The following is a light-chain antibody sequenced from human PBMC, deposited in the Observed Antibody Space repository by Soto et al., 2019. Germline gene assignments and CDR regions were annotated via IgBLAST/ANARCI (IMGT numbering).Light chain of an antibody. V-gene: IGKV3-15*01. CDR3: QQYNIWPWT. Sequence: EMVMTQSPATLSVSPGERATLSCRASQSVSSNLAWYQQKPGQAPRLLIYGASTRATGIPARFSGSGSGTEFTLTISSLQSEDFAVYYCQQYNIWPWTFGQGTKVDIK. J-gene: IGKJ1*01. CDR1: QSVSSN. CDR2: GAS.